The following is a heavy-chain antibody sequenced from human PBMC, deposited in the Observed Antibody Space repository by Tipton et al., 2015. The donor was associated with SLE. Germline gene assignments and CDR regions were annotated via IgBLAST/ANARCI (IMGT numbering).Heavy chain of an antibody. CDR2: IYYSGST. V-gene: IGHV4-61*10. CDR1: GDSISSGYYY. Sequence: TLSLTCTVSGDSISSGYYYWNWIRQPAGKGLEWIGYIYYSGSTNYNPSLKSRVTISVDTSKNQFSLKLSSVTAADTAVYYCARGGLYWLDWGQGTLVTVSS. CDR3: ARGGLYWLD. J-gene: IGHJ4*02. D-gene: IGHD2-8*02.